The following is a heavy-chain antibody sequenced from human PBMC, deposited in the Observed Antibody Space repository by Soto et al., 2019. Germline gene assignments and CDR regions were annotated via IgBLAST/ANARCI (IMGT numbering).Heavy chain of an antibody. CDR1: GITFSTYN. Sequence: GGSLRLSCAASGITFSTYNMTWVRQAPGKGLECISYISSSGSTIHYGDSVKGRFTISRDNAKNSLYLQMNSLRAEDTAVYYCARNFGDYLNYYYYLDVWGKGTTLTVSS. V-gene: IGHV3-48*01. J-gene: IGHJ6*03. CDR2: ISSSGSTI. D-gene: IGHD4-17*01. CDR3: ARNFGDYLNYYYYLDV.